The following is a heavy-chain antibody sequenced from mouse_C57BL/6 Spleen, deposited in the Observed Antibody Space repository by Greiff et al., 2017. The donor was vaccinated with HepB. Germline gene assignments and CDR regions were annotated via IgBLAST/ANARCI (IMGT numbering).Heavy chain of an antibody. CDR1: GFIFSDYG. Sequence: EVQVVESGGGLVKPGGSLKLSCAASGFIFSDYGMHWVRQAPEKGLEWVAYISSGSSTIYYADTVKGRFTISRDNAKNTLFRQMTSLRSEDTAMYYCARGTTVVYFDYWGQGTTLTVSS. CDR3: ARGTTVVYFDY. D-gene: IGHD1-1*01. CDR2: ISSGSSTI. J-gene: IGHJ2*01. V-gene: IGHV5-17*01.